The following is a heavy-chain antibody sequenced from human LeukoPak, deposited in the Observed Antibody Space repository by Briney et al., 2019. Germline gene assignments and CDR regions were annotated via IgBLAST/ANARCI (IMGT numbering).Heavy chain of an antibody. Sequence: PSETLSLTCTVSGGSMSPYHWGWIRQHPGKGLEWIGYIYYSGSTYYNPSLKSRVTISVDTSKNQFSLKLSSVTAADTAVYYCARARYDSSGYYYQPPIEDFDYWGQGTLVTVSS. CDR2: IYYSGST. D-gene: IGHD3-22*01. CDR3: ARARYDSSGYYYQPPIEDFDY. CDR1: GGSMSPYH. J-gene: IGHJ4*02. V-gene: IGHV4-31*03.